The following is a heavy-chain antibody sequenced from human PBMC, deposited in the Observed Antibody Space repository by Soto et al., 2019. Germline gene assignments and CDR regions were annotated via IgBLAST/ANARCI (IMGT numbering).Heavy chain of an antibody. CDR1: GFTFSSYG. Sequence: QVQLVESGGGVVQPGRCLRLYCAASGFTFSSYGMHWVRQAPGKGLEWVAVISYDGSNKYYADSVKGRFTISRDNSKNTLYLQMNSLRTEDTAVYYCAKDRVESGLGEVDYWGQGILVTVSS. J-gene: IGHJ4*02. D-gene: IGHD3-16*01. V-gene: IGHV3-30*18. CDR2: ISYDGSNK. CDR3: AKDRVESGLGEVDY.